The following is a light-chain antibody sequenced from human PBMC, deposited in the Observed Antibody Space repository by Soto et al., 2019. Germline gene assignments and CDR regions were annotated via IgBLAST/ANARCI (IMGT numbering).Light chain of an antibody. Sequence: IHMTLSPSSLSASVGNRVTITCRASQSIGKHLNWYQQKPGKAPKFLIYGASTLQSGVPSRFTGSVYGTDFTLTVNSLQAEDFATYYCQQGYSSPATFGQGTRLEI. CDR1: QSIGKH. V-gene: IGKV1-39*01. CDR2: GAS. CDR3: QQGYSSPAT. J-gene: IGKJ5*01.